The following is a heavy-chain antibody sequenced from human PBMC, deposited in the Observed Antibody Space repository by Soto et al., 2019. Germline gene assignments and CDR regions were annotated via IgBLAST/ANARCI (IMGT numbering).Heavy chain of an antibody. CDR3: ARVRMYYYDSSGYYYPYYFDY. CDR1: GGSISSGDYY. CDR2: IYYSGST. D-gene: IGHD3-22*01. V-gene: IGHV4-30-4*01. J-gene: IGHJ4*02. Sequence: KTSETLSLTCTVSGGSISSGDYYWSWIRQPPGKGLEWIGYIYYSGSTYYNPSLKSRVTISVDTSKNQFSLKLSSVTAADTAVYYCARVRMYYYDSSGYYYPYYFDYWGQGTLVTVSS.